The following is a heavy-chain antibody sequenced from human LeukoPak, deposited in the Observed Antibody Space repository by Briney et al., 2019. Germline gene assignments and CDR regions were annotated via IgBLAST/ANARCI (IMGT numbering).Heavy chain of an antibody. CDR2: ISSNGGIT. V-gene: IGHV3-64*01. CDR3: ARYSSSSLDY. Sequence: GGSLRLSCAASAFTFSSHNIHWVGQAPGKGLEHVSGISSNGGITYYANSVKGRFTISRDNSKNTLYLQMGSLRAEDTAVYYCARYSSSSLDYWGQGTLVTVSS. J-gene: IGHJ4*02. D-gene: IGHD6-6*01. CDR1: AFTFSSHN.